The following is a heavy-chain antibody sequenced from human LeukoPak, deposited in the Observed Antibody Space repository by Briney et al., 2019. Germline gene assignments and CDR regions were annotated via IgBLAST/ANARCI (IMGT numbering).Heavy chain of an antibody. J-gene: IGHJ6*03. CDR2: ISAYNGNT. V-gene: IGHV1-18*01. D-gene: IGHD3-9*01. CDR3: ARESYDILTGYGHYYYYYMGV. Sequence: GASVKVSCKASGYTFTSYGISWVRQAPGQGLEWMGWISAYNGNTNYAQKLQGRVTMTTDTSTSTAYMELRSLRSDDTAVYYCARESYDILTGYGHYYYYYMGVWGKGTTVTVSS. CDR1: GYTFTSYG.